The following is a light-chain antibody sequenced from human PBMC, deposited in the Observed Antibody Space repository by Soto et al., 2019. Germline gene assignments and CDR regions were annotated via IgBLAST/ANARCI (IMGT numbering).Light chain of an antibody. V-gene: IGKV2-30*02. CDR3: MQGTYWPPIT. J-gene: IGKJ5*01. CDR1: QSLVHSDGNTY. CDR2: KVS. Sequence: DVVMTQSPLSLPVTLGQPASISCRSSQSLVHSDGNTYLNWFQQRPGQSPRRLIYKVSNRDSGVPDRLSGSGSGTDFTLKISRVEAEDVGIYYCMQGTYWPPITLGQWTRLEI.